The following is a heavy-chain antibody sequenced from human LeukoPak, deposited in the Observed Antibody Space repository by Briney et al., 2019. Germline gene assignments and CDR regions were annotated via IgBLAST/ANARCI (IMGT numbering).Heavy chain of an antibody. J-gene: IGHJ4*02. D-gene: IGHD4-17*01. CDR3: ARVQPYGDYWDY. Sequence: PGGSLRLSCAASGVTVSSNYMSWVRQAPGKGQEWGSVIYSGGSTYYADSVKGRFTISRDNSKNTLYLRMNSLRAEDAAVYYCARVQPYGDYWDYWGQGTLVTVSS. CDR1: GVTVSSNY. V-gene: IGHV3-66*02. CDR2: IYSGGST.